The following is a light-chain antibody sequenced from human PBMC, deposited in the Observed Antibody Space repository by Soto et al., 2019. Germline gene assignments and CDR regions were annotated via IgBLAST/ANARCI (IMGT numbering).Light chain of an antibody. CDR3: SSYTSSSTLV. Sequence: QSVLTQPASVSGSPGQSITISCTGTSSDVGGYNYVSWYQRHTGKAPKLMIYDVSHRPSGVSNRFSASKSGNTASLTISGLQAEDEADYYCSSYTSSSTLVFGGGTKLTVL. V-gene: IGLV2-14*03. CDR2: DVS. J-gene: IGLJ2*01. CDR1: SSDVGGYNY.